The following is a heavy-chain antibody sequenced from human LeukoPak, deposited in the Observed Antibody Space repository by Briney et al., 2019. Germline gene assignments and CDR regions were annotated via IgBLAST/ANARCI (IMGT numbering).Heavy chain of an antibody. D-gene: IGHD2-15*01. CDR3: ARDRYCSGGSCCLGWFDP. CDR1: GGSITTTNY. J-gene: IGHJ5*02. V-gene: IGHV4-4*02. Sequence: PSGTLSLTCGVSGGSITTTNYWSWVRQPPGKGLEWIGEINHSGSTNYNPSLKSRVTISVDASKNLFALKLSSVTAADTAVYYCARDRYCSGGSCCLGWFDPWGQGTLVTVSS. CDR2: INHSGST.